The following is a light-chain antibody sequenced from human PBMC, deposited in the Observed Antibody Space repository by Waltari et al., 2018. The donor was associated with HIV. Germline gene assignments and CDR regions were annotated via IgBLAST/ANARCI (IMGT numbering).Light chain of an antibody. V-gene: IGLV1-44*01. J-gene: IGLJ1*01. CDR1: SSNIGSTT. CDR3: AAWDRSLNGPV. CDR2: YNN. Sequence: QSVLTQPPPASGTPGQRVTISCSGSSSNIGSTTVNWYQQLPGTAPKLLIYYNNQRPSGVPDRFSGSKSGTSASLAISGLQSEDEADYYCAAWDRSLNGPVFGTGTKVTVL.